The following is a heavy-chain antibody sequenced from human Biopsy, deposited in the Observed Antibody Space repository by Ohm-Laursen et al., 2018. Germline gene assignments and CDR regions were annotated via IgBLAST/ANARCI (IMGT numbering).Heavy chain of an antibody. J-gene: IGHJ5*02. Sequence: TLSLTCTVSGGSISNNNYYWGWIRQPPGKGLGWIGSIFYRGSTHYKPSLKSRVNISVDASKNQFSLKLNSVTAADTAVYYCARDYDTSGYYYVSWGQGTLVTVSS. CDR3: ARDYDTSGYYYVS. V-gene: IGHV4-39*01. CDR2: IFYRGST. D-gene: IGHD3-22*01. CDR1: GGSISNNNYY.